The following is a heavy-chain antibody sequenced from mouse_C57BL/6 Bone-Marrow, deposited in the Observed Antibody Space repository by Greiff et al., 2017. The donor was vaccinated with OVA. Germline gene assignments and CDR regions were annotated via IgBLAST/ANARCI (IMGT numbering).Heavy chain of an antibody. CDR2: INPSSGYT. V-gene: IGHV1-4*01. CDR1: GYTFTSYT. D-gene: IGHD1-1*01. J-gene: IGHJ4*01. Sequence: QVQLKESGAELARPGASVKMSCKASGYTFTSYTMHWVKQRPGQGLEWIGYINPSSGYTKYNQKFKDKATLTADKSSSTAYMQLSSLTSEDSAVYYCARGFITTVVATEGYAMDYWGQGTSVTVSS. CDR3: ARGFITTVVATEGYAMDY.